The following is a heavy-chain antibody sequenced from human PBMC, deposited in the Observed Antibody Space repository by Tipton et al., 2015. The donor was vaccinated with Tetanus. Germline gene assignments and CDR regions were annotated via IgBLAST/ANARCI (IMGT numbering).Heavy chain of an antibody. CDR2: VNPSGGLT. D-gene: IGHD2/OR15-2a*01. CDR1: GYTFASFH. CDR3: ARERGNRGNAFDT. J-gene: IGHJ3*02. Sequence: QLVQSGAEVKKPGASVKISCKTSGYTFASFHMHWVRQAPGQGLDWMGTVNPSGGLTGYAQKFKGIVIMTRDTATSTVYLELISLTSEDTAVYYCARERGNRGNAFDTWGQGTLVTVSS. V-gene: IGHV1-46*01.